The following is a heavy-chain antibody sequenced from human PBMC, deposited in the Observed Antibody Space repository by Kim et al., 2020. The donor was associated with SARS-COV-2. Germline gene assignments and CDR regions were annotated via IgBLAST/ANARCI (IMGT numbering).Heavy chain of an antibody. J-gene: IGHJ4*02. CDR3: ARAVHIAATPSQFEY. D-gene: IGHD6-13*01. V-gene: IGHV4-59*01. CDR2: VYYSGST. CDR1: GGSINNYF. Sequence: SETLSLTCTVSGGSINNYFWSWIRQPPGKGLEWIGYVYYSGSTNYNPSLKSRVLISVDTSKNQFSLKLTSVTAADTSVYYCARAVHIAATPSQFEYWGQGTLVTVSS.